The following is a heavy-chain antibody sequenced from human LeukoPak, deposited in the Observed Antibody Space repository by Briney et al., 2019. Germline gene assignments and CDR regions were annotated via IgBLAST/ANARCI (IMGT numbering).Heavy chain of an antibody. CDR3: AKAGIGVVGYFDY. V-gene: IGHV3-23*01. CDR1: GFTFNSYA. CDR2: IRGSGGGT. Sequence: GGSLRLSCAASGFTFNSYAMSWVRQAPGKGLEWVSAIRGSGGGTYYADSVKGRFTISRDNSKNTLYLQMNSLRDGDTALYYCAKAGIGVVGYFDYWGQGTLVTVSS. D-gene: IGHD6-19*01. J-gene: IGHJ4*02.